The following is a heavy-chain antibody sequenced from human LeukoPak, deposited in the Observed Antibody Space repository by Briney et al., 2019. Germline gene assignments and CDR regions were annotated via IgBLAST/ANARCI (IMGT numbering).Heavy chain of an antibody. D-gene: IGHD2-21*02. Sequence: GGSPRLSCTASAFALGDFYMSWIRQAPGKGLEWIAYISNVGLTTYYAESAKGRFTISRDNAKNSLYLQMNSLRPEDTAVYYCACDFRYLGHDFWGQGSLVTVSS. CDR1: AFALGDFY. CDR2: ISNVGLTT. J-gene: IGHJ4*02. V-gene: IGHV3-11*01. CDR3: ACDFRYLGHDF.